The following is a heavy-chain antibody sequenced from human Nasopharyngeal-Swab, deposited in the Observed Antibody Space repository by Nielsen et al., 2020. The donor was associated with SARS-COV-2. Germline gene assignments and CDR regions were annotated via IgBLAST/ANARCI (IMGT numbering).Heavy chain of an antibody. D-gene: IGHD5-18*01. J-gene: IGHJ6*03. CDR1: GGTFTNYG. CDR2: IIPILGKS. CDR3: ARAGRGYSYGEIDGFHYMDV. Sequence: SVKVSCKASGGTFTNYGISWVRQAPGQGLEWIGRIIPILGKSNNARKFQGRVTIIADKSTSTVHMELSSLISDDTAVYYCARAGRGYSYGEIDGFHYMDVWGKGTAVTVSS. V-gene: IGHV1-69*04.